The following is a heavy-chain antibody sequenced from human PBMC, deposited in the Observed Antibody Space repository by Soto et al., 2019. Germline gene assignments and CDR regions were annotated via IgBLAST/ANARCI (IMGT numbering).Heavy chain of an antibody. Sequence: SETLSLTCTVSGGSISSGGYYWSWIRQHPGKGLEWIGYTYYSGSTYYNPSLKSRVTISVDTSKNQFSLKLSSVTAADTAVYYCARAASLAGNAFDIWGQGTMVTVSS. J-gene: IGHJ3*02. CDR2: TYYSGST. CDR3: ARAASLAGNAFDI. CDR1: GGSISSGGYY. V-gene: IGHV4-31*03. D-gene: IGHD6-13*01.